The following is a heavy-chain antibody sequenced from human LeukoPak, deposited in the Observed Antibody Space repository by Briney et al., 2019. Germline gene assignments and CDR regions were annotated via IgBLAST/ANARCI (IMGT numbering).Heavy chain of an antibody. J-gene: IGHJ4*02. CDR1: GFTFTTYS. CDR3: ARAGIDYGDYGEQYYFDY. Sequence: RSGGSLRLSCAASGFTFTTYSMAWVRQAPGKGLEWVSGINWNGGSTGYADSVKGRFTISRDNAKNSLYLQMNSLRAEDTALYYCARAGIDYGDYGEQYYFDYWGQGTLVTVSS. D-gene: IGHD4-17*01. CDR2: INWNGGST. V-gene: IGHV3-20*04.